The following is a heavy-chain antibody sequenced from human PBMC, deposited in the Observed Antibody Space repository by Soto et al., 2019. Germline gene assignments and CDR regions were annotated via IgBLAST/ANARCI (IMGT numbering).Heavy chain of an antibody. Sequence: QVQLVQSGAEVKKPGASVKVSCKASGYTFTSYGITWVRQAPGQGLEWMGWITAYNNTNYAQRLQGRVTMTTDTSTXTXYMERRNLRSDDAAVYYCARGAYCTGGTCYAGSVGYWGQGTLVTVSS. CDR3: ARGAYCTGGTCYAGSVGY. V-gene: IGHV1-18*01. J-gene: IGHJ4*02. CDR2: ITAYNNT. D-gene: IGHD2-15*01. CDR1: GYTFTSYG.